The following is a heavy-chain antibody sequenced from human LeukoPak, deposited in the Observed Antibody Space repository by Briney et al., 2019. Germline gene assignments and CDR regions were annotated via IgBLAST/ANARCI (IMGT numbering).Heavy chain of an antibody. D-gene: IGHD3-10*01. CDR2: INSDGSST. J-gene: IGHJ6*03. CDR3: AKDRSSGTNYYYYMDV. CDR1: RFTIRTYW. Sequence: QPGGSLRLSCAASRFTIRTYWMHWVRQAPGKGLVWVSRINSDGSSTGYADSVKGRFTISRDNAKNTLYLQMNSLRAEDTAVYYCAKDRSSGTNYYYYMDVWGKGTTVTISS. V-gene: IGHV3-74*01.